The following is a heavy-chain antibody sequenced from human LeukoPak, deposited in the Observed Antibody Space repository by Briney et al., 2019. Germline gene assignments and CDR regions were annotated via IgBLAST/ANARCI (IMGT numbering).Heavy chain of an antibody. CDR3: ARDLYYYDSSGYYY. J-gene: IGHJ4*02. Sequence: GGSLRLSCTASGFTFSSYEMNWVRQAPGKGLEWISYISTTGDRIQYADSVKGRFTISRDNAKNSLYLQMNSLRAEDTAVYYCARDLYYYDSSGYYYWGQGTLVTVSS. V-gene: IGHV3-48*03. D-gene: IGHD3-22*01. CDR2: ISTTGDRI. CDR1: GFTFSSYE.